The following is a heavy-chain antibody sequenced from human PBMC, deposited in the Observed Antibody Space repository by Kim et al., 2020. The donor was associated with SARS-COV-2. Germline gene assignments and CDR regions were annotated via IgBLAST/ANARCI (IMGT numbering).Heavy chain of an antibody. V-gene: IGHV3-21*01. Sequence: IYYADSVKGRFTISRDNAKNSLYLQMNSLRAEDTAVYYCARAMGTVTTNYWGQGTLVTVSS. CDR3: ARAMGTVTTNY. D-gene: IGHD4-17*01. CDR2: I. J-gene: IGHJ4*02.